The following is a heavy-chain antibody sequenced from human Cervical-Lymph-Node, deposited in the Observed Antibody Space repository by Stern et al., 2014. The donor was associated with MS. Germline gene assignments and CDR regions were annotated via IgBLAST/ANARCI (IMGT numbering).Heavy chain of an antibody. CDR1: GDTFTTLS. D-gene: IGHD5-24*01. Sequence: QVQLVQSGAEVKRPGSSVKVSCKASGDTFTTLSLNWMRQAPGLGFDWMGGIVPAFDSTNYAQKFQGRVTITADESTSTSYMELSSLTSEDTALYFCARGGEGYNYYDSWGQGTLVTVSS. CDR3: ARGGEGYNYYDS. CDR2: IVPAFDST. V-gene: IGHV1-69*01. J-gene: IGHJ4*02.